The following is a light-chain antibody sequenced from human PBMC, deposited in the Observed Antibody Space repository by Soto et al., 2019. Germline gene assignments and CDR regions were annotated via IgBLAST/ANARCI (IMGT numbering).Light chain of an antibody. V-gene: IGKV1-9*01. CDR1: QAITSY. J-gene: IGKJ4*01. CDR3: HQLKT. CDR2: AAS. Sequence: DILLTQSPSFLSASVGDRVTITCRASQAITSYLAWYQQKPGKAPRLLIYAASTLQSGVPSRFSGSGSGTEFTPTVSSLQPEDFATYYCHQLKTFGGGTKVEIK.